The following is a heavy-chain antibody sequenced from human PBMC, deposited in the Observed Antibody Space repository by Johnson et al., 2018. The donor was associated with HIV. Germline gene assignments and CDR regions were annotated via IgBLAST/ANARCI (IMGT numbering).Heavy chain of an antibody. V-gene: IGHV3-9*01. CDR2: ISWNSANI. CDR3: ARDGGHYCSSTGCWNKHAFDV. D-gene: IGHD2-2*01. Sequence: VQLVESGGGVVRPGGSLRLSCAASGFTFDDYAMHWVRQAPGKGLEWVSGISWNSANIGHADSVKGRFTISRDNAKNSLYLQMNSLRAEDTAVYYCARDGGHYCSSTGCWNKHAFDVWGQGTMVTVSS. J-gene: IGHJ3*01. CDR1: GFTFDDYA.